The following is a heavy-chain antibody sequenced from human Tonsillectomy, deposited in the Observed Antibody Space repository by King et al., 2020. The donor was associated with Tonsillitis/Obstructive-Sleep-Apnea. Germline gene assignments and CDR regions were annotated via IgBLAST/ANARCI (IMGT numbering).Heavy chain of an antibody. CDR3: AKDRFYSSSSDYWFDP. Sequence: VQLVESGGGSVQPGGSLRLYCAASGFTFSSYAMTWVRQAPGKGVEWVAAISGSGGSSYYADSVKCRLTISRDNSKNTLYLEMNSLRAEDTAVYYCAKDRFYSSSSDYWFDPWGQGTLVTVSS. CDR1: GFTFSSYA. D-gene: IGHD6-6*01. CDR2: ISGSGGSS. V-gene: IGHV3-23*04. J-gene: IGHJ5*02.